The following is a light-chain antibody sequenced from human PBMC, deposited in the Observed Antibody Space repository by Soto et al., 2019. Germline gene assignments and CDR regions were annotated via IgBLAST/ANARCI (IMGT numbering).Light chain of an antibody. V-gene: IGLV1-40*01. CDR3: QSYDNTLSGSL. J-gene: IGLJ2*01. CDR2: GHN. CDR1: SSNIGAGYD. Sequence: QSVLTQPPSVSGAPGQRVTISCTGSSSNIGAGYDVHWYQQLPGTAPKLLISGHNNRPSGVPDRFSGSKSGTSASLAITGLQAEDEADYYCQSYDNTLSGSLFGGGTKLTVL.